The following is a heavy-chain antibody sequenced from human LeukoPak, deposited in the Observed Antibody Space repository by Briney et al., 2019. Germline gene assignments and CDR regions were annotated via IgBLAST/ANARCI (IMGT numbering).Heavy chain of an antibody. CDR2: IHPSGML. Sequence: PSETLSLTCTVSGASFNSDDQYWNWSRQSPGKGLEWIGSIHPSGMLYNNPSLESRVTMSRDTSKNQFSLNLNSVTAADTAVYFCSRGLDSRKLGYRGQGILVTVSS. CDR3: SRGLDSRKLGY. CDR1: GASFNSDDQY. V-gene: IGHV4-31*03. D-gene: IGHD3-22*01. J-gene: IGHJ4*02.